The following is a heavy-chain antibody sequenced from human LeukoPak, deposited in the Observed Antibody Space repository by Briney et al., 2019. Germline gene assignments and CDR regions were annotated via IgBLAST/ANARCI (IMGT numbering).Heavy chain of an antibody. Sequence: GGSLRLSCAASGFTFSRNGMHWVRQAPGKGLEWVAVIWYDGSNEYYADSVKGRFTVSRDNSKNTMYLQMNSLRAEYTAVYYCAKDRDYIMGIVDYWGQGTLVTVSS. CDR2: IWYDGSNE. J-gene: IGHJ4*02. V-gene: IGHV3-33*06. CDR1: GFTFSRNG. CDR3: AKDRDYIMGIVDY. D-gene: IGHD4/OR15-4a*01.